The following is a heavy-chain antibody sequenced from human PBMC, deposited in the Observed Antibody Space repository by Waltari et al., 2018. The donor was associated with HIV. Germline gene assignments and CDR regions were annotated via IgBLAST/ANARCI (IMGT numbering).Heavy chain of an antibody. J-gene: IGHJ4*02. V-gene: IGHV1-2*02. CDR2: INPNSGGT. Sequence: QVQLVQSGAEVKKPGASVKVSCTASGYTFTGYYMHWVRQAPGPGLEWMGWINPNSGGTNYAQKFQGRVTMTRDTSINTAYMELSRLRSDDTAVYYCARVGALRVGVVAATEGDYWGQGTLVTVSS. CDR3: ARVGALRVGVVAATEGDY. D-gene: IGHD2-15*01. CDR1: GYTFTGYY.